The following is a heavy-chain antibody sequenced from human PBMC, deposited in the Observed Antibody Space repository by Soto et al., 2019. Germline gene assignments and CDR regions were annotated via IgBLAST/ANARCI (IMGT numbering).Heavy chain of an antibody. CDR1: GDSVSNTNYF. J-gene: IGHJ5*02. D-gene: IGHD2-8*01. Sequence: SETLSLTCTVSGDSVSNTNYFWSWIRQPPGKGLEWIGYVYYTGTTDYNPSFKSRVTMSIDPSKNQFSLKVSSVTAADTAVYYCARGLHAGFTHYFDPWGQGPRVSV. CDR3: ARGLHAGFTHYFDP. CDR2: VYYTGTT. V-gene: IGHV4-61*01.